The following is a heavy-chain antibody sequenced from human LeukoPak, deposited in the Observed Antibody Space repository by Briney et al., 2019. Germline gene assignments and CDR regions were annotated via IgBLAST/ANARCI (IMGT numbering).Heavy chain of an antibody. CDR2: IYHSGST. CDR3: ARDERGYCSSTSCLGDYYYYYMDV. J-gene: IGHJ6*03. D-gene: IGHD2-2*01. Sequence: SETLSLTCTVSGGSISSGGYYWSWIRQPPGKGLEWIGYIYHSGSTYYNPSLKGRVTISVDRSKNQFSLKLSSVTAADTAVYYCARDERGYCSSTSCLGDYYYYYMDVWGKGTTVTVSS. V-gene: IGHV4-30-2*01. CDR1: GGSISSGGYY.